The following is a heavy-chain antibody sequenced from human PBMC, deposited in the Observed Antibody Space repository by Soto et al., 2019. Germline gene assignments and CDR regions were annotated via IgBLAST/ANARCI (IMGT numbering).Heavy chain of an antibody. CDR1: GGSISSRSHY. D-gene: IGHD3-3*01. CDR2: SYYRGST. CDR3: ATADGFGVVTPFFEY. J-gene: IGHJ4*02. Sequence: QLQLQESGPGLVKPSETLSLTCTVSGGSISSRSHYWGWIRQSPGKHLEWIGSSYYRGSTHYNTSLKTRFPISVDTSKNQVFLTVFSVTAADTAVYYCATADGFGVVTPFFEYWGQGILVTVSS. V-gene: IGHV4-39*01.